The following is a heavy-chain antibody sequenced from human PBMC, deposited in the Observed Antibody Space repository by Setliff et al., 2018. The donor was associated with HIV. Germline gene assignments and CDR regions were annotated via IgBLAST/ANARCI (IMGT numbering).Heavy chain of an antibody. CDR2: IYSGGGT. D-gene: IGHD3-10*01. CDR3: ARSVIGYYYYGMDV. CDR1: GFTFSAYA. Sequence: GGSLRLSCAASGFTFSAYAIHWVRQAPGKGLEWLSFIYSGGGTYYGDSVKGRFTISRDNSKNTLYLQMNSLRAEDTAVYYCARSVIGYYYYGMDVWGQGTTVTVSS. V-gene: IGHV3-NL1*01. J-gene: IGHJ6*02.